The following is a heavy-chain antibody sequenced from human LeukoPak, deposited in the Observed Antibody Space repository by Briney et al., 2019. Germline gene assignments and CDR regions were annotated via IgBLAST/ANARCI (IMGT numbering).Heavy chain of an antibody. CDR1: GYTFTTYY. Sequence: ASVKVSCKASGYTFTTYYMNWVRQAPGQGFEWMGIINPSVGSTSYVQKFQDRVTMTRDTSTSTVYMELSSLRFEDTAVYYCVRGGYDFSSGYYPSRWGQGTLVTVSS. D-gene: IGHD3-3*01. CDR2: INPSVGST. V-gene: IGHV1-46*01. J-gene: IGHJ4*02. CDR3: VRGGYDFSSGYYPSR.